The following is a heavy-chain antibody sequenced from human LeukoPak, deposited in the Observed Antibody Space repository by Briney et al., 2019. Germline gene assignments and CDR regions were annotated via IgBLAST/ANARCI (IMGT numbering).Heavy chain of an antibody. J-gene: IGHJ4*02. Sequence: GGSLGLSCAASGFTFSSYAMHWVRQAPGKGLEWVAVISYDGSNKYYADSVKGRFTISRDNSKNTLYLQMNSLRAEDTAVYYCASYDSSGYSPFDYWGQGTLVTVSS. V-gene: IGHV3-30*04. CDR3: ASYDSSGYSPFDY. D-gene: IGHD3-22*01. CDR2: ISYDGSNK. CDR1: GFTFSSYA.